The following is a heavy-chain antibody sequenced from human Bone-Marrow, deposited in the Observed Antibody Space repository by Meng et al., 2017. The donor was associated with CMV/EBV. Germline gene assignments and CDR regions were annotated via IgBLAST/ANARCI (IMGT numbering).Heavy chain of an antibody. CDR3: ARADYIAAAGDYYYGMDV. D-gene: IGHD6-13*01. CDR1: GYTFTGYY. CDR2: INPNSGGT. V-gene: IGHV1-2*02. Sequence: ASVKVSCKASGYTFTGYYMHWVRQAPGQGLELMGWINPNSGGTNYAQKFQGRVTMTRDTSISTAYMELSRLRSDDTAVYYCARADYIAAAGDYYYGMDVWGQGTTVTVSS. J-gene: IGHJ6*02.